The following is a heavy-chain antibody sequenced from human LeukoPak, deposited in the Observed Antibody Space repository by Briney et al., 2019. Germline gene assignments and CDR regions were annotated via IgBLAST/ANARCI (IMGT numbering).Heavy chain of an antibody. D-gene: IGHD3-9*01. CDR3: AREGGLLTTGQYYYCLDV. CDR2: INPISGGT. J-gene: IGHJ6*03. V-gene: IGHV1-2*02. CDR1: GYTFTDYY. Sequence: ASVKVSCKASGYTFTDYYFHWVRQAPGQGLEWMGWINPISGGTKYAQKFQGRVTMTRDTSVTTAYMELSRLRSDDTAIYYCAREGGLLTTGQYYYCLDVWGKGTTVTVSS.